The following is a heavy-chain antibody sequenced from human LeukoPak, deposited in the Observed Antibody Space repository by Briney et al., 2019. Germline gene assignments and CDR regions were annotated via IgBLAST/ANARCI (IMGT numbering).Heavy chain of an antibody. Sequence: WGSLTLTCAASGFTFSNAWISWVRQAPGKGLEWVGRIKSKTDGATTGYAAPVRGRFTISRDDSKNTLYLQMNSLETEDTAVYYCATDQLYYGYCSGYLPHWGQGTLVTVSS. V-gene: IGHV3-15*01. J-gene: IGHJ4*02. D-gene: IGHD3-3*01. CDR2: IKSKTDGATT. CDR3: ATDQLYYGYCSGYLPH. CDR1: GFTFSNAW.